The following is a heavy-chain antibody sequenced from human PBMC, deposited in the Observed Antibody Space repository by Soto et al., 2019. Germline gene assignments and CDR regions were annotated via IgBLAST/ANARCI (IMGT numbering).Heavy chain of an antibody. D-gene: IGHD5-12*01. Sequence: QVQLVQSGAEVKKPGASVKVSCKASGYTFTGYYMHWVRQAPGQGLEWMGWINPNSGGTNYAQKFQGRVTITADKSTSTAYMELSSLRSEDTAVYYCARPSPRWLHNYYYYGMDVWGQGTTVTVSS. CDR3: ARPSPRWLHNYYYYGMDV. V-gene: IGHV1-2*02. J-gene: IGHJ6*02. CDR1: GYTFTGYY. CDR2: INPNSGGT.